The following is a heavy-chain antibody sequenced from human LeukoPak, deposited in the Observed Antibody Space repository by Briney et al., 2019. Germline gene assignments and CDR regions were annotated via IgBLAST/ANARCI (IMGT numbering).Heavy chain of an antibody. J-gene: IGHJ4*02. CDR3: ARDWMLFHRPDY. CDR1: GFPFSSYS. V-gene: IGHV3-21*01. CDR2: ISSGTSFI. Sequence: GGSLRLSCAASGFPFSSYSMNWVRQAPGKGLEWVSSISSGTSFIYYADSVKGRFTISRDNAKNSLSLQMNSLRAEDTAMYYCARDWMLFHRPDYWGQGTLVTVSS. D-gene: IGHD2-21*01.